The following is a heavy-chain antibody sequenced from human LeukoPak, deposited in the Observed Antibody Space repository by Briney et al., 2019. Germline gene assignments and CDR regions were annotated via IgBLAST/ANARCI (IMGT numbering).Heavy chain of an antibody. V-gene: IGHV2-5*01. CDR2: IYWNDDK. J-gene: IGHJ3*02. D-gene: IGHD4-17*01. CDR1: GFSLSTSGVG. CDR3: AHSGTVTTPHDAFDI. Sequence: SGPTLVNPTQTLTLTCTFSGFSLSTSGVGVGWIRQPPGKALEWLALIYWNDDKRYSPSLTSRLTITKDTSKTQVVLTMTNMDPVDTATYYCAHSGTVTTPHDAFDIWGQGTMVTVSS.